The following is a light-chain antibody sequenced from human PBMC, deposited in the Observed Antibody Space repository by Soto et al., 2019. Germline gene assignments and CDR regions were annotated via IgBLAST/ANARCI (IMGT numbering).Light chain of an antibody. CDR3: SSYTTSSTRV. CDR1: SSDVGAYDF. CDR2: EVS. Sequence: ALTQPASVSGSPGQSIAISCTGTSSDVGAYDFVSWYQQHPDKAPKLMIYEVSNRPSGVSDRFSGSKSVNTATLTISGFQAEDEADYYCSSYTTSSTRVFGTGTKVTVL. J-gene: IGLJ1*01. V-gene: IGLV2-14*03.